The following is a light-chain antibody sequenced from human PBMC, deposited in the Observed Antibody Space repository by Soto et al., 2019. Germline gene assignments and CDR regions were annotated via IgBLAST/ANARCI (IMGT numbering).Light chain of an antibody. CDR3: FSYAGSSTYV. Sequence: QSVLTQSASVSGSPVQSITISCAGTSSDVGSYNLVSWYQNHPGKAPKLMIYEGSKRPSGVSNRFSGSKSGNTASLTISGLQAADEADYFCFSYAGSSTYVFGTGTKVTVL. CDR1: SSDVGSYNL. CDR2: EGS. V-gene: IGLV2-23*01. J-gene: IGLJ1*01.